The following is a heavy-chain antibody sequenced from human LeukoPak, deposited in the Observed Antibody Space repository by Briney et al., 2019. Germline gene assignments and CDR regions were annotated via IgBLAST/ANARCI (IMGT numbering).Heavy chain of an antibody. Sequence: SETLSLTCTVSGYSISSGYYWGWIRQPPGKGLEWIGSIYHSGSTNYNPSLKSRVTISVDKSKNQFSLKLSSVTAADTAVYYCARDRGYSSSWFQHNWFDPWGQGTLVTVSS. CDR2: IYHSGST. J-gene: IGHJ5*02. D-gene: IGHD6-13*01. V-gene: IGHV4-38-2*02. CDR1: GYSISSGYY. CDR3: ARDRGYSSSWFQHNWFDP.